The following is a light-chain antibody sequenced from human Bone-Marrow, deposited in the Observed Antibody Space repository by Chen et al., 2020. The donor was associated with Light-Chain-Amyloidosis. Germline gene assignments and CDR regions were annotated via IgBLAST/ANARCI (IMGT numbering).Light chain of an antibody. Sequence: QSILTQPPSASGTPGQRVTISCSASPSNIGNHFVHWYQHLPGTAPKLLITMNKQRPSGVPARFSGSKSSTSASLTISGLRSEDEADYYCGTWDDSVRGPVFGGGTKLTVL. CDR2: MNK. CDR3: GTWDDSVRGPV. J-gene: IGLJ3*02. V-gene: IGLV1-47*01. CDR1: PSNIGNHF.